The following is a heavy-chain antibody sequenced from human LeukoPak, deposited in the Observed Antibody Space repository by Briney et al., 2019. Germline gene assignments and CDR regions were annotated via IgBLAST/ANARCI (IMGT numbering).Heavy chain of an antibody. V-gene: IGHV3-23*01. Sequence: PGGSLRLSCTASGFKFSTYAMSWVRQTPGKGLEWVSTIMGSDESTNNADSTYYADSVKGRFTISRDDSKNTLYLEMKSLRAEDTAVYYCVSVPGVSYVGGFDFWGQGTLITVSS. CDR3: VSVPGVSYVGGFDF. J-gene: IGHJ4*02. D-gene: IGHD3-16*01. CDR2: IMGSDESTNNADST. CDR1: GFKFSTYA.